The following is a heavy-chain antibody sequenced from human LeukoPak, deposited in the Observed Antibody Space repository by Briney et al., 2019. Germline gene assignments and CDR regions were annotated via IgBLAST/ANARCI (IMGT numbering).Heavy chain of an antibody. CDR2: ISYDGSNK. CDR1: GFTFSSYA. Sequence: GGSLRLSCAASGFTFSSYAMHWVRQAPGKVLEWVAVISYDGSNKYYADSVKGRFTISRDNSKNTLYLQMNSLRAEDTAVYYCARGYDSDYWGQGTLVTVSS. D-gene: IGHD3-16*01. J-gene: IGHJ4*02. V-gene: IGHV3-30-3*01. CDR3: ARGYDSDY.